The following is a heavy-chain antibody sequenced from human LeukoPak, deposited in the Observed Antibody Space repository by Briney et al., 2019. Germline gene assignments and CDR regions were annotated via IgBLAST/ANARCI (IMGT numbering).Heavy chain of an antibody. V-gene: IGHV4-59*08. CDR3: ARLPYSSSRGQDD. CDR2: IYYSGST. CDR1: GVSISSYY. D-gene: IGHD6-6*01. J-gene: IGHJ4*02. Sequence: PSETLSLTCTVSGVSISSYYWSWLRQPPGKGLEWIGYIYYSGSTNYNPSLKSRVTISVDTSKNQFSLKLSSVTAADTAVYYCARLPYSSSRGQDDWGQGTLVTVSS.